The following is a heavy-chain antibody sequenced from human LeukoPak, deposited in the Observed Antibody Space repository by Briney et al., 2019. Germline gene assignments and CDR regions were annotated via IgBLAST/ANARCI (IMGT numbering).Heavy chain of an antibody. CDR1: GYTFTSYD. Sequence: ASVKVSCKASGYTFTSYDINWVRQATGQGLEWMGCMNPNSGHTGYAQKFQGRVTFTRNTSISTAYMDLSSLRSEDTAVYYCARWGAAAGTERLQYYYYYMDVWGKGTTVTVSS. V-gene: IGHV1-8*03. CDR3: ARWGAAAGTERLQYYYYYMDV. D-gene: IGHD6-13*01. J-gene: IGHJ6*03. CDR2: MNPNSGHT.